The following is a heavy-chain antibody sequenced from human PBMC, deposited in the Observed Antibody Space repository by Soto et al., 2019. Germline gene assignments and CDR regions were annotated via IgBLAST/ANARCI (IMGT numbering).Heavy chain of an antibody. Sequence: SETLSLTCTVSGGSISSGDFYWSWIPQHPEKRLELIGNIYYSTSTYYSPPRRSRAIMSVDTPQNQFSLKLCSLTAADTAVYFCARADDFSDRCDYCGRGALITVSS. D-gene: IGHD4-17*01. CDR1: GGSISSGDFY. CDR3: ARADDFSDRCDY. J-gene: IGHJ4*02. CDR2: IYYSTST. V-gene: IGHV4-30-4*01.